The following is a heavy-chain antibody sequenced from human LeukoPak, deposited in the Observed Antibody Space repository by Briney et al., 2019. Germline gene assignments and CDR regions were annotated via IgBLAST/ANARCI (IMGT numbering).Heavy chain of an antibody. CDR3: ANAYSNYDYYYYYMDV. Sequence: GGSLRLSCAASGFTFSSYAMSWVRQAPGKGLEWVSAISGSGGSTYYADSVKGRFTISRDNSKNTLYLQMNSLRAEDTAVYYCANAYSNYDYYYYYMDVWGKGTTVTVSS. J-gene: IGHJ6*03. V-gene: IGHV3-23*01. D-gene: IGHD4-11*01. CDR1: GFTFSSYA. CDR2: ISGSGGST.